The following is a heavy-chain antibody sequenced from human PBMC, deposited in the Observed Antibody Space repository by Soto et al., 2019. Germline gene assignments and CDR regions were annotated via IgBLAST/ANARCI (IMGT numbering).Heavy chain of an antibody. Sequence: SVKVSCKAAGGTFSSYAISWVRQAPGQGLEWMGGIIPIFGTANYAQKFQGRVTITADESTSTAYMELSSLRSEDTAVYYCASGGRVTIFGVAQHTFDYWGQGTLVTVSS. J-gene: IGHJ4*02. CDR2: IIPIFGTA. V-gene: IGHV1-69*13. CDR1: GGTFSSYA. CDR3: ASGGRVTIFGVAQHTFDY. D-gene: IGHD3-3*01.